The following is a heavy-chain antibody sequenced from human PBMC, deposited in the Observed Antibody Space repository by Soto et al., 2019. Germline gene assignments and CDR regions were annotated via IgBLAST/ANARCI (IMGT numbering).Heavy chain of an antibody. CDR1: GYSFTSYW. V-gene: IGHV5-51*01. D-gene: IGHD6-13*01. CDR2: IYPGDSDT. J-gene: IGHJ6*02. CDR3: ARHDSSSWSSYYGMDV. Sequence: GESLKISCNGSGYSFTSYWIGWVRQMPGKGLEWMGIIYPGDSDTRYSPSFQGQVTISADKSISTAYLQWSSLKASDTAMYYCARHDSSSWSSYYGMDVWGQGTTVTVSS.